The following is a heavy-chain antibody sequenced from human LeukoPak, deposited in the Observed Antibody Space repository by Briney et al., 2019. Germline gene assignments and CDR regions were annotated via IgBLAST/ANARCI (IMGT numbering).Heavy chain of an antibody. CDR3: ARDSTLRDMYYFDY. CDR1: GFTFSSYG. D-gene: IGHD4-17*01. Sequence: PGGSLRLSCAASGFTFSSYGMHWVRQAPGKGLEWVAVIWYDGSNKYYVDSVKGRFTISRDNSKNTLYLQMNSLRAEDTAVYYCARDSTLRDMYYFDYWGQGTLVTVSS. J-gene: IGHJ4*02. V-gene: IGHV3-33*01. CDR2: IWYDGSNK.